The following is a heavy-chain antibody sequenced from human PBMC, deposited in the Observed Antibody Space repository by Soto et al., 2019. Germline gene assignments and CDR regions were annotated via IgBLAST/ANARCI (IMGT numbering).Heavy chain of an antibody. J-gene: IGHJ4*02. V-gene: IGHV3-21*01. D-gene: IGHD6-6*01. CDR1: GFTFSSYS. CDR2: ISSSSSYI. Sequence: EVQLVESGGGLVKPGGSLRLSCAASGFTFSSYSMNWVRQAPGKGLEWVSSISSSSSYIYYADSVKGPFTISRDNAKNSMYLQMNSLRAEDTAVYYCAREMSGSSSRGVDYWGQGTLVTVSS. CDR3: AREMSGSSSRGVDY.